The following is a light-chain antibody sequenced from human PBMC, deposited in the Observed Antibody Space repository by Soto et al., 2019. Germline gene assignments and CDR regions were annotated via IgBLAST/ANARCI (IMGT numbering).Light chain of an antibody. CDR1: QSVSTY. J-gene: IGKJ5*01. Sequence: EIVLTQSPATLSLSPGERATLSCRASQSVSTYLAWYQQRPGQGPRLLIYDVSNRATVIPARFSGSGSGTDFTLTISSLEPEDFALYYCQQRSDWTTFGPGTRLEIK. CDR3: QQRSDWTT. CDR2: DVS. V-gene: IGKV3-11*01.